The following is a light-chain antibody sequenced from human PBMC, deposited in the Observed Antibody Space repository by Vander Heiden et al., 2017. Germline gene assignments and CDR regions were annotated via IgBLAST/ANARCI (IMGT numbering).Light chain of an antibody. J-gene: IGLJ7*01. CDR3: GTWDNSLTAV. V-gene: IGLV1-51*01. CDR1: SSNIGDNY. Sequence: QSVLTQPPSVSAAPGQKVTIFCSGSSSNIGDNYVSWYQHLPGTAPKLLIHADNQRPSGIPDRFSGSKSGTSATLDITGLQTGDEADYYCGTWDNSLTAVFGGGTHLTVL. CDR2: ADN.